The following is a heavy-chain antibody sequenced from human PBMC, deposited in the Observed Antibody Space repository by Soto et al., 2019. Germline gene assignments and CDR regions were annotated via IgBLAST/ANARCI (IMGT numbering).Heavy chain of an antibody. CDR3: ARDFGHGYYLDY. CDR2: ITDSSDTV. V-gene: IGHV3-48*02. Sequence: LRLSCVASGFSFSNYNMNWVRQAPGKGLEWVSYITDSSDTVHYADPVRGRFTISRDNAESSLYLQMNSLRDEDTAVYFCARDFGHGYYLDYWGRGTLVTVSS. CDR1: GFSFSNYN. J-gene: IGHJ4*02. D-gene: IGHD3-3*01.